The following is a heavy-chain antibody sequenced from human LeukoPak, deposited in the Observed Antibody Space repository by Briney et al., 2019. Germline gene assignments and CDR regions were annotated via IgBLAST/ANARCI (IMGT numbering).Heavy chain of an antibody. CDR3: AKEIVVVPAAIWVGFDY. CDR1: GFTFSSYG. Sequence: GGSLRLSCAASGFTFSSYGMHWVRQAPGKGLEWVAFIRYDGSNKYYADSVKGRFTISRGNYKNTLYLQMNSLRAEDTAVYYCAKEIVVVPAAIWVGFDYWGQGTLVTVSS. V-gene: IGHV3-30*02. J-gene: IGHJ4*02. CDR2: IRYDGSNK. D-gene: IGHD2-2*02.